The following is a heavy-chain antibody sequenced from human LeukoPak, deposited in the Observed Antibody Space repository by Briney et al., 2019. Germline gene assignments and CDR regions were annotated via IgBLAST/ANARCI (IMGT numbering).Heavy chain of an antibody. CDR1: GFTVSSNY. Sequence: GGSLRLSCAASGFTVSSNYMSWVRQAPGKGLEWVSVIYSGGSTYYADSVKGRFTISRDNSKNTLYLQMNSLRAEDTAVYYCAKGPIFGVVNFDYWGQGTLVTVSS. V-gene: IGHV3-66*01. J-gene: IGHJ4*02. D-gene: IGHD3-3*01. CDR3: AKGPIFGVVNFDY. CDR2: IYSGGST.